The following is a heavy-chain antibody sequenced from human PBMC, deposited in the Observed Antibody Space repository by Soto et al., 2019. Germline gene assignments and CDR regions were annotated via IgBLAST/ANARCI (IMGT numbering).Heavy chain of an antibody. J-gene: IGHJ4*02. CDR3: ARIQRAHYDSSALFFDY. CDR1: GFSLSNARMG. D-gene: IGHD3-22*01. Sequence: QVTLKESGPVLVKPTETLTLTCTVSGFSLSNARMGVSWIRQPPGKALEWLAYIFSNDEKSYSTSLKSRLTISKDTSKSQVVLTMTNMDPVDTATYYCARIQRAHYDSSALFFDYWGQGTLVTVSS. V-gene: IGHV2-26*01. CDR2: IFSNDEK.